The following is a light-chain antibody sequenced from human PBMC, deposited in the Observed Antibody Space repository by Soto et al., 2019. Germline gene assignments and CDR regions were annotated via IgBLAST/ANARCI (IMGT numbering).Light chain of an antibody. CDR1: QGISSY. CDR2: AAS. V-gene: IGKV1-9*01. Sequence: DIQLTQSPSFLSASVGGRVTITCRASQGISSYLAWYQQKPGKAPKLLISAASTLQSGVPSRFSGSGSGTEFTLTSTSLQPEDFATYYCQPLKNDARTCGHGTKG. J-gene: IGKJ1*01. CDR3: QPLKNDART.